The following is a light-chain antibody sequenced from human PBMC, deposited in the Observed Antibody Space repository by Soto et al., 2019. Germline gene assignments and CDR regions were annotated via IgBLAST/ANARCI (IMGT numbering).Light chain of an antibody. CDR2: GAS. V-gene: IGKV1-39*01. CDR3: QQSYSSPLP. Sequence: DIQMTQSPASLSASVGDEVTITCRASQSISSYLNWYQQKPGEAPKVLISGASRLRSGVPSRFSGGGSRTDFTLTISSLQTEDFATYYCQQSYSSPLPCGGGTKVEIK. J-gene: IGKJ4*01. CDR1: QSISSY.